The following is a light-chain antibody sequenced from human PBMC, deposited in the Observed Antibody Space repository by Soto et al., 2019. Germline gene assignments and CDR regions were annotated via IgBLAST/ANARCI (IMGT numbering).Light chain of an antibody. CDR3: SSYAGSNKSV. V-gene: IGLV2-8*01. CDR2: EVS. Sequence: PTSACGSPGQSVTISCTGTSSDVGGYNYVSWYQQHPGKAPKLMIYEVSKRPSGVPDRFSGSKSGNTASLTVSGLQPEDEADYYCSSYAGSNKSVFGTGTKVT. CDR1: SSDVGGYNY. J-gene: IGLJ1*01.